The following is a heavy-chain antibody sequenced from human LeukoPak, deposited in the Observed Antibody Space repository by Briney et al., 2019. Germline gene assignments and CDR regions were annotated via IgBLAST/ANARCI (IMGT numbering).Heavy chain of an antibody. CDR2: IRYDGSNK. Sequence: GGSLRLPCAASGFTFSSYGMHWVRQAPGKGLEWVAFIRYDGSNKYYADSVKGRFTISRDNSKYTLYLQMNSLRAEDTAVYYCAKDLGDGYNYWGQGTLVTVSS. CDR3: AKDLGDGYNY. CDR1: GFTFSSYG. D-gene: IGHD5-24*01. V-gene: IGHV3-30*02. J-gene: IGHJ4*02.